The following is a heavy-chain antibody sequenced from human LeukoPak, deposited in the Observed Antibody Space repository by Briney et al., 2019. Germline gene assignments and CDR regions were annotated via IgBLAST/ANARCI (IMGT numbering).Heavy chain of an antibody. CDR3: ARHVGRYRYFDL. J-gene: IGHJ2*01. Sequence: PSETLSLTCAVYGGSFSSYYWSWIRQPPGKGLEWIGYIYYSGSTNYNPSLKSRVTISVDTSKNQFSLKLSSVTAADTAVYYCARHVGRYRYFDLWGRGTLVTVSS. CDR1: GGSFSSYY. CDR2: IYYSGST. V-gene: IGHV4-59*08.